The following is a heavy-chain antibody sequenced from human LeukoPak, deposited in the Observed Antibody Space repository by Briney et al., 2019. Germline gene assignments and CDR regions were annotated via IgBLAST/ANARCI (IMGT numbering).Heavy chain of an antibody. D-gene: IGHD2-15*01. V-gene: IGHV1-2*02. CDR1: GYTFTGYY. CDR3: VRTEGRPY. CDR2: INPNSGGT. J-gene: IGHJ4*02. Sequence: GASVKVSFKASGYTFTGYYMHWVRQAPGQGLEWMGWINPNSGGTKHAQKFQDRVTMTRDTSISTAYMEVSSLRSDDTAVYYCVRTEGRPYWGQGTLVTVSS.